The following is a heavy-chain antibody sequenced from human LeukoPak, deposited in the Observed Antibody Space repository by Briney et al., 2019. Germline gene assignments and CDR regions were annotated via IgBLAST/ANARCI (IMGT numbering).Heavy chain of an antibody. CDR2: IYYSGST. J-gene: IGHJ3*02. D-gene: IGHD4-11*01. CDR1: GDSISSGDYY. Sequence: PSETLSLTCSVSGDSISSGDYYWSWIRQHPGKGLEWIGYIYYSGSTYYNPSLKSRVTISVDTSKNQFSLKLSSVTAADTAVYYCARDYSNYEAPDAFDIWGQGTMVTVSS. V-gene: IGHV4-31*03. CDR3: ARDYSNYEAPDAFDI.